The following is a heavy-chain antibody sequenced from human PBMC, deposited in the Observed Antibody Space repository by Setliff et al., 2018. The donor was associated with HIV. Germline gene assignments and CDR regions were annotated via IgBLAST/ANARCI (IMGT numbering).Heavy chain of an antibody. CDR3: GGSGYYSIDY. CDR1: GGSISSNW. V-gene: IGHV4-4*02. D-gene: IGHD3-22*01. J-gene: IGHJ4*02. CDR2: IYHSGST. Sequence: SETLFLTCAVSGGSISSNWWSWVRQSPGKGLEWIGEIYHSGSTHYNPSLQSRVTISVDKSKSQFSLKLNSVTAADTAVYYCGGSGYYSIDYWGQGTLVTVSS.